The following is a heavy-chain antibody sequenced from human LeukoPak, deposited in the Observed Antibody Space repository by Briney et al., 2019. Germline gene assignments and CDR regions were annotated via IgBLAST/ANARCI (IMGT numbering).Heavy chain of an antibody. J-gene: IGHJ6*02. D-gene: IGHD3-10*01. Sequence: SETLSLTCAVYGGSFSGYYWSWIRQPPGKGLEWIGEINHSGSTNYNPSLKSRVTISVDTSKNQFSLKLSSVTAADTAVYYCARGKGRLLFYGMDVWGQGTTVTVSS. CDR1: GGSFSGYY. CDR2: INHSGST. V-gene: IGHV4-34*01. CDR3: ARGKGRLLFYGMDV.